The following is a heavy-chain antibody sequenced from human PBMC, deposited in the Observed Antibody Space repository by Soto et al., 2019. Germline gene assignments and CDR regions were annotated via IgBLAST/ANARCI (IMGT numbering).Heavy chain of an antibody. Sequence: SVKVSCKASGFTFTSSAVQWVRQARGQRLEWIGWIVVGSGNTNYAQKFQGRVTITADKSTSTAYMELSSLRSEDTAVYYCARSIAAAGKYYYYGMDVWGQGTTVTVSS. J-gene: IGHJ6*02. V-gene: IGHV1-58*01. CDR1: GFTFTSSA. CDR2: IVVGSGNT. CDR3: ARSIAAAGKYYYYGMDV. D-gene: IGHD6-13*01.